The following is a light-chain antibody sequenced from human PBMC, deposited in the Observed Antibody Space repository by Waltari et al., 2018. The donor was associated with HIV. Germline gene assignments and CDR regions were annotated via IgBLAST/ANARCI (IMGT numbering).Light chain of an antibody. CDR3: QQYHSYPYT. J-gene: IGKJ2*01. CDR2: KES. Sequence: DIQMTQSPSTLSASVGDRVTITCRASLSISTWLAWYKQKPGKAPKVLIYKESTLEFWAPSIFSGSGSGTEFTLTISSLHPDDFATYYCQQYHSYPYTFGQGTHLEIK. V-gene: IGKV1-5*03. CDR1: LSISTW.